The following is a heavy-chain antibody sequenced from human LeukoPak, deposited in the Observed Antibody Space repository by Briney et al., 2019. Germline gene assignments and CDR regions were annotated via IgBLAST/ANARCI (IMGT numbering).Heavy chain of an antibody. CDR1: GFTFNDYW. D-gene: IGHD5-12*01. CDR3: ARIGYSSSSFDY. CDR2: INQDGSTK. J-gene: IGHJ4*02. V-gene: IGHV3-7*01. Sequence: GGSLRLSCAASGFTFNDYWMSWVRQAPGKGLEWVANINQDGSTKYFVDSVKGRFTISRDNPKNSLYLQVNTVRDEDTAVYYCARIGYSSSSFDYWGQGTLVTVSS.